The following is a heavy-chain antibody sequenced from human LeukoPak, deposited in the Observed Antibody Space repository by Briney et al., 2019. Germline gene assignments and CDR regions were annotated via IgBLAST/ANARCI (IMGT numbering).Heavy chain of an antibody. J-gene: IGHJ5*02. CDR2: IDGYADNT. CDR3: SINAVVRTSGWYRNWFDR. D-gene: IGHD6-19*01. Sequence: PGGSLRLSCAASLYTFRSYAMTCVRQAPGQGLEWVSAIDGYADNTYYADSVKGRFTISRDNAQSTLSLQMTSLRVEDTGVYYLSINAVVRTSGWYRNWFDRWGRGTLVTVSS. V-gene: IGHV3-23*01. CDR1: LYTFRSYA.